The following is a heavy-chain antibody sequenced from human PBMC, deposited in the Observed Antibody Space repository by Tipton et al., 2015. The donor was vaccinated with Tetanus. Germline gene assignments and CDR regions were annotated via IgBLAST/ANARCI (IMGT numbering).Heavy chain of an antibody. Sequence: TLSLTCAVSGGSLSGHFWSWVRQPPGKGLEWIGEITPRGSSSYNPSLKSRVTISVDTSKNQFSLKLSSVTAADTAVYYCARIYDFWSGYYSDHWGQGTLVTVSS. CDR2: ITPRGSS. CDR1: GGSLSGHF. V-gene: IGHV4-34*01. CDR3: ARIYDFWSGYYSDH. D-gene: IGHD3-3*01. J-gene: IGHJ4*02.